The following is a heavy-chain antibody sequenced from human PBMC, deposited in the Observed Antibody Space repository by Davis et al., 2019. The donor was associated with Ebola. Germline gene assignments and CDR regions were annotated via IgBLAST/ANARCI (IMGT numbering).Heavy chain of an antibody. CDR3: VRENSYHYGLDV. J-gene: IGHJ6*02. Sequence: PGGSLRLSCAASGFTFSNSWMHWVRQAPGKGLLWVSRIDSVGTSAVYADAVEGRFTISRDNARNTLYLEMTSLRVEDTAVYYCVRENSYHYGLDVWGQGTTVTVSS. V-gene: IGHV3-74*01. CDR1: GFTFSNSW. CDR2: IDSVGTSA.